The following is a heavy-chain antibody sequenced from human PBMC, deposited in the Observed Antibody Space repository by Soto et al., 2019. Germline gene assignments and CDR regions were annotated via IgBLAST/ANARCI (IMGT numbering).Heavy chain of an antibody. V-gene: IGHV3-23*01. CDR2: ISGPGGST. J-gene: IGHJ4*02. CDR3: ARNERIAVAGTDN. D-gene: IGHD6-19*01. CDR1: GFTFSNYA. Sequence: EVQLLESGGGLVQPGGSLRLSCAASGFTFSNYAMTWVRQAAGKGLEWVSSISGPGGSTYYADSVQGRFTISRDNSKNTLFLKINTLRADDTALYYCARNERIAVAGTDNWGQGILVTVTS.